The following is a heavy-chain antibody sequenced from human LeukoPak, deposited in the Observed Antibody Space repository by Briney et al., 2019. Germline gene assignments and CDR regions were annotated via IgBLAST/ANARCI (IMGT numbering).Heavy chain of an antibody. CDR2: VSYDGSNK. D-gene: IGHD3-10*01. CDR1: GFTFISYL. CDR3: ARADMVRAEIGLNFDY. J-gene: IGHJ4*02. Sequence: PGGPLRLSFQASGFTFISYLMHGVGQPPARGLEGVAVVSYDGSNKYYADSVKGRFTISRDNSKNTLYLQMNSLRAEDTAVYYCARADMVRAEIGLNFDYWGQGTLATVSS. V-gene: IGHV3-30-3*01.